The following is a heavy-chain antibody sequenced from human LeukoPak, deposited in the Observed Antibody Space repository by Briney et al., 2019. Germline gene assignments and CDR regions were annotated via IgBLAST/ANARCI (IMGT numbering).Heavy chain of an antibody. V-gene: IGHV3-74*01. CDR3: ARDRGYRPATTWFDP. CDR2: INSDGSST. D-gene: IGHD5-18*01. Sequence: GGSLTLSCAASGLTFSSYWMHWVRQAPVKGLVWVSRINSDGSSTSYADSVKGRFTISRHNAKNTLYLQMHSLRAEDTAVYYCARDRGYRPATTWFDPWGQGNLVTVSS. J-gene: IGHJ5*02. CDR1: GLTFSSYW.